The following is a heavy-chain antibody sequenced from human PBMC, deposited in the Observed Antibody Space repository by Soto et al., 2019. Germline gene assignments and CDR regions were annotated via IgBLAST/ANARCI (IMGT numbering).Heavy chain of an antibody. CDR3: ARHGGDSYGRVSS. Sequence: SETLSLTCSVSGGSISGDYYWSWIRQSPEKGLEWIGYIYYSGSSYSNPALQSRLSMSLDTSKNQFSLKLRSVTAADTAVYYCARHGGDSYGRVSSWGQGTLVTVSS. CDR2: IYYSGSS. J-gene: IGHJ4*02. CDR1: GGSISGDYY. V-gene: IGHV4-30-4*08. D-gene: IGHD5-18*01.